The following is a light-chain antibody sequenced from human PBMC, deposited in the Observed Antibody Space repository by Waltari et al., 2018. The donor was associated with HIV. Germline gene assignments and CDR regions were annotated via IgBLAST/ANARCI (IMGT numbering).Light chain of an antibody. J-gene: IGKJ2*01. CDR1: QSVLKSSNNKNY. CDR3: MQALQTPYT. CDR2: WAS. V-gene: IGKV4-1*01. Sequence: DVVMTQSPDSLAVSLGERAPINCKSGQSVLKSSNNKNYLAWYQQKPGHPPKVLIYWASARESGVPDRFSASGSGTDFTLTISNLQAEDVAVYYCMQALQTPYTFGQGTKLEIK.